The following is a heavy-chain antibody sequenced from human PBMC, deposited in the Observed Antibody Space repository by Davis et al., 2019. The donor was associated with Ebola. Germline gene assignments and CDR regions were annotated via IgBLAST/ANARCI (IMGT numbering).Heavy chain of an antibody. CDR2: ISSSSSYI. CDR1: GFTFSSYS. D-gene: IGHD5-18*01. J-gene: IGHJ6*02. V-gene: IGHV3-21*04. CDR3: ATRLMDTAMAYYYYGMDV. Sequence: PGGSLRLSCAASGFTFSSYSMNWVRQAPGKGLEWVSSISSSSSYIYYADSVKGRFTISRDNAKNSLYLQMNSLRAEDTAVYYCATRLMDTAMAYYYYGMDVWGQGTTVTVSS.